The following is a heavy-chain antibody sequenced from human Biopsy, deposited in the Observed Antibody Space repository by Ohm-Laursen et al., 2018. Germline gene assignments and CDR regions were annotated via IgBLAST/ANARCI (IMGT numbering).Heavy chain of an antibody. V-gene: IGHV4-61*01. J-gene: IGHJ4*02. CDR2: IYDRGSTA. D-gene: IGHD6-19*01. Sequence: GTLSLTCPVSGDSVSSGSFYWTWIRQPPGQGLEYIGYIYDRGSTANYNPSLESRVTMSVDMPKNQFSLKLCSGTAADTAIYYCARGMRSSGWPYFDSWGQGTLVTVSS. CDR1: GDSVSSGSFY. CDR3: ARGMRSSGWPYFDS.